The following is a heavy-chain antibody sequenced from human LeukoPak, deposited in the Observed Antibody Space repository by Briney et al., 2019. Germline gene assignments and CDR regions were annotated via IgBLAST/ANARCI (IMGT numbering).Heavy chain of an antibody. D-gene: IGHD1-7*01. CDR3: AKGITGTTHDAFDI. Sequence: GRSLRLSCAASGFTFDDYAMHWVRQAPGKGLEGVSGISWNSGSIDYADSVKGRFTISRDNAKNSLYLQMNSLRAEDTALYYCAKGITGTTHDAFDIWGQGTMVTVSS. CDR1: GFTFDDYA. V-gene: IGHV3-9*01. J-gene: IGHJ3*02. CDR2: ISWNSGSI.